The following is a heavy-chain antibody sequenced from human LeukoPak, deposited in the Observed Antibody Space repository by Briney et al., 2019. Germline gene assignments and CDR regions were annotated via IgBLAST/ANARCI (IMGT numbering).Heavy chain of an antibody. D-gene: IGHD4/OR15-4a*01. CDR1: GFTFSSYA. Sequence: PGWSLRLSCAASGFTFSSYAMSWVRQAPGQGLESVSAISGSGGSTYYADSVKGRFTISRDNSKNTLYLQMNSLRAEDTAVYYCATDQGASPFDYWGQGTLVTVSS. V-gene: IGHV3-23*01. CDR3: ATDQGASPFDY. CDR2: ISGSGGST. J-gene: IGHJ4*02.